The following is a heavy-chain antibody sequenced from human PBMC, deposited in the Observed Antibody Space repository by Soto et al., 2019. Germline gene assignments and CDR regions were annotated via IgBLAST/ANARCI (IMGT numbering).Heavy chain of an antibody. CDR1: GGSISSSSYY. CDR2: INHSGST. J-gene: IGHJ4*02. V-gene: IGHV4-39*07. D-gene: IGHD3-10*01. CDR3: ARNGYGSGSYYPNFDY. Sequence: PSETLSLTCTVSGGSISSSSYYWGWIRQPPGKGLEWIGEINHSGSTNYNPSLKSRVTISLDTSKNQFSLKLRSVTAADTAVFYCARNGYGSGSYYPNFDYWGQGTLVTVSS.